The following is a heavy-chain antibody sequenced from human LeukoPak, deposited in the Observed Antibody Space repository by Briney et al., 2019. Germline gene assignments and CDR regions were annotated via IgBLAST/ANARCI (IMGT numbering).Heavy chain of an antibody. Sequence: SETLSLTCTVSGGSISSYYWSWIRQPPGKGLEWIAYISDIGSINYNPSLKSRVTISLDTSKNQYSLKLSSVTAADTAVYYCAGLLHRNTVDFWGQGTLVTVSS. CDR3: AGLLHRNTVDF. CDR2: ISDIGSI. D-gene: IGHD2/OR15-2a*01. V-gene: IGHV4-59*08. CDR1: GGSISSYY. J-gene: IGHJ4*02.